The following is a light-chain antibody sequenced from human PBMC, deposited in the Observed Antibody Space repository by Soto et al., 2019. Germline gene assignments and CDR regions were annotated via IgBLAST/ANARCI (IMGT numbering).Light chain of an antibody. CDR2: AAS. J-gene: IGKJ1*01. CDR1: QGISSY. V-gene: IGKV1-9*01. Sequence: DIQLTQSPSFLSASVGDRVTITCRASQGISSYLAWYQQKPGKAPKLLIYAASTLQSGVPSRFSGSGSGTEFTLTISSLQPEDFATYYCQQNYNPPWTFGQGTKVDIK. CDR3: QQNYNPPWT.